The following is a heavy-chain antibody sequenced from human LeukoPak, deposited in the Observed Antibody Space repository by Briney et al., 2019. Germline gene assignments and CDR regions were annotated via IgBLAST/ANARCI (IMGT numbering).Heavy chain of an antibody. CDR3: AADLGRGSYKGDFDY. J-gene: IGHJ4*02. V-gene: IGHV1-69*13. CDR2: IIPIFNTE. CDR1: GGTFNSYA. D-gene: IGHD1-26*01. Sequence: SVKVSCKASGGTFNSYAISWVRQAPGQGLEWMGGIIPIFNTEKYAQKFQGRVTITADESTNTAYMEMGSLRSVDTAVYYCAADLGRGSYKGDFDYWGQGTLVTVSS.